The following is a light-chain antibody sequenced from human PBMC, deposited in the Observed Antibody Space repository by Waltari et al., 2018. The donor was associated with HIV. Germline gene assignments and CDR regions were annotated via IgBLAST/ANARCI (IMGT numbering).Light chain of an antibody. CDR2: DAS. Sequence: EIVLTQSPATLSLSPGQRATLSCRASQSIGSYLAWYQQKPGQAPRLLIYDASNRATGIPARFSGNGSGTDFTLTISSLEPEHFAVYYCQQRSNWPPSLTFGGGTKVEIK. CDR3: QQRSNWPPSLT. J-gene: IGKJ4*01. CDR1: QSIGSY. V-gene: IGKV3-11*01.